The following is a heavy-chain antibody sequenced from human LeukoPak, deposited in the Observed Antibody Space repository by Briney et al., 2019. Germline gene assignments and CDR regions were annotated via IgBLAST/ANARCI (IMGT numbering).Heavy chain of an antibody. D-gene: IGHD3-10*01. V-gene: IGHV3-15*01. J-gene: IGHJ4*02. CDR1: GFTFSNAW. CDR3: TTGPYDYGSGTYYH. CDR2: IKSKTDGGTT. Sequence: GGSLRLSCAASGFTFSNAWMSRVRQAPGKGLEWVGRIKSKTDGGTTDYAAPVKGRFTISRDDSKNTLYVQMNSLKTEDTAMYYCTTGPYDYGSGTYYHWGQGTLVTVSS.